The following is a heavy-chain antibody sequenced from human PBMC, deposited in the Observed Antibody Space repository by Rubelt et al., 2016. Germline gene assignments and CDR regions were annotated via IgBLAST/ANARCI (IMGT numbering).Heavy chain of an antibody. D-gene: IGHD3-22*01. V-gene: IGHV3-23*01. CDR2: ISGSGGST. CDR1: A. CDR3: ARSHDSSGYYRVFDY. J-gene: IGHJ4*02. Sequence: AMSWVRQAPGKGLEWVSAISGSGGSTYYADSVKGRFTIPRDNAKNSLYLQMNSLRDEDTAVYYCARSHDSSGYYRVFDYWGQGTLVTVSS.